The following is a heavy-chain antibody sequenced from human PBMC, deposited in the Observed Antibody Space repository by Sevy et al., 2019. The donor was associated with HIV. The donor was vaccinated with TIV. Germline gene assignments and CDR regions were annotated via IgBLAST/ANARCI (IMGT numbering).Heavy chain of an antibody. CDR1: GFTFSSYG. V-gene: IGHV3-30*18. J-gene: IGHJ4*02. CDR2: ISYDGRNK. D-gene: IGHD2-2*01. CDR3: AKLWGYCSSTSCSHFDY. Sequence: GGSLRLSCAASGFTFSSYGMHWVRQAPGKGLEWVAVISYDGRNKYYADSVKGRFTISRDNSKNTLYLQMNSLRAEDTAVYYCAKLWGYCSSTSCSHFDYWGQGTLVTVSS.